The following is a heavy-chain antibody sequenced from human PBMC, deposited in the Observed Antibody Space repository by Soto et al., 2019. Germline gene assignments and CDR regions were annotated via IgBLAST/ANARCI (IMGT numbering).Heavy chain of an antibody. CDR2: MNPNSGNT. CDR3: ASRSYDFWSGYRPHYYYYYYMDV. Sequence: ASVKVSCKASVYTFTSYDINWVRQATGQGLEWMGWMNPNSGNTGYAQKFQGRVTMTRNTSISTAYMELSSLRSEDTAVYYCASRSYDFWSGYRPHYYYYYYMDVWGKGTTVTVSS. V-gene: IGHV1-8*01. J-gene: IGHJ6*03. CDR1: VYTFTSYD. D-gene: IGHD3-3*01.